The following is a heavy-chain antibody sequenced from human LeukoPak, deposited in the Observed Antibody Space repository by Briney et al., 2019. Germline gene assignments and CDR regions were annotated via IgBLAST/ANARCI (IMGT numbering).Heavy chain of an antibody. D-gene: IGHD2-8*01. CDR3: ARGPKKYCTNGVCWFDY. Sequence: GASVKVSCKASGYTFTSYGISWVRQAPGQGLEWMGWISASNGNTNYAQKLQGRVTMTTDTSTSTAYMELRSLRSDDTAVYYCARGPKKYCTNGVCWFDYWGQGTLVTVSS. J-gene: IGHJ4*02. V-gene: IGHV1-18*01. CDR1: GYTFTSYG. CDR2: ISASNGNT.